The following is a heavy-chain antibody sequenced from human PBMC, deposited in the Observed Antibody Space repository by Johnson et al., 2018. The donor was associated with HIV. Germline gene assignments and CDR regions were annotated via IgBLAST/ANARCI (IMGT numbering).Heavy chain of an antibody. CDR1: GLSFSNFG. CDR2: ISYDGSNK. CDR3: AKARGGNYDAFDI. D-gene: IGHD4-23*01. Sequence: QEKLVESGGGVVQPGKSLTLSCVGSGLSFSNFGIHWVRQAPGKGPEWVAVISYDGSNKYYADSVKGRFTISRDNSKNTLYLQMNSLRAEDTALYYCAKARGGNYDAFDIWGQGTMVTVSS. J-gene: IGHJ3*02. V-gene: IGHV3-30*18.